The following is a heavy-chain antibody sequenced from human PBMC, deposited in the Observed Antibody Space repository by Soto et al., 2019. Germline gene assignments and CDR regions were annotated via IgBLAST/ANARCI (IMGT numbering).Heavy chain of an antibody. CDR3: ARDYDSSGYYGIFDY. Sequence: GGSLRLSCAASGFTFSSYSMNWVRQAPGKGLEWVSSISSSSSYIYYADSVKGRFIISRDNAKNSLYLQMNSLRAEDTAVYYCARDYDSSGYYGIFDYWGQGTLVTVSS. D-gene: IGHD3-22*01. CDR1: GFTFSSYS. J-gene: IGHJ4*02. V-gene: IGHV3-21*01. CDR2: ISSSSSYI.